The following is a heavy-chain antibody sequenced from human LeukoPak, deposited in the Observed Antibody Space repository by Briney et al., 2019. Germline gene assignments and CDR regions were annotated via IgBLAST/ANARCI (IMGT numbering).Heavy chain of an antibody. D-gene: IGHD5-18*01. V-gene: IGHV3-43D*03. J-gene: IGHJ6*03. CDR2: ISWDGGST. CDR3: AKDARVDTAMVGGGYYYYYYMDV. Sequence: PGGSLRLSCAASGFTFDDYAMHWVRQAPGKGLEWVSLISWDGGSTYYADSVKGRFTISRDNSKNSLYLQMNSLRAEDTALYYCAKDARVDTAMVGGGYYYYYYMDVWGKGTTVTVSS. CDR1: GFTFDDYA.